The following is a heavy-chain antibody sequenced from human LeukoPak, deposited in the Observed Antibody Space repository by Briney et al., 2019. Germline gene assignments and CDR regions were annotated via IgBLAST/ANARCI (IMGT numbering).Heavy chain of an antibody. V-gene: IGHV1-2*02. D-gene: IGHD1-26*01. Sequence: ASVKVSCKASGYTFTGYYMHWVRQAPGQGLEWMGWINPNSGGTSYAQKFQGRVTMTRDTSISTAYMELSRLRSDDTAVYYCARARYLPGSGSYRGAEYFQHWGQGTLVTVSS. CDR2: INPNSGGT. CDR3: ARARYLPGSGSYRGAEYFQH. J-gene: IGHJ1*01. CDR1: GYTFTGYY.